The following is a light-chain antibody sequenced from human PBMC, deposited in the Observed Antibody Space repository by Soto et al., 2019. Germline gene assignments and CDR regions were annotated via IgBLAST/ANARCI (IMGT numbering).Light chain of an antibody. CDR2: GTS. CDR3: QQCNDWPHT. CDR1: QSISSN. Sequence: EIVMTQSPATLSVSPGERATLSCRASQSISSNLAWYQQKPGQAPRLLIYGTSTRATGIPARFSGRGSGTEFTLTISSLQSEDCAVYYCQQCNDWPHTFGQGNKLEIK. J-gene: IGKJ2*01. V-gene: IGKV3-15*01.